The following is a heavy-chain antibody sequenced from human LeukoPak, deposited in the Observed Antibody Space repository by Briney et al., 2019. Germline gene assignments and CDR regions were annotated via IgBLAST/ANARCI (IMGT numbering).Heavy chain of an antibody. J-gene: IGHJ4*02. CDR3: AKDGRYCSSSTCYFYFDY. Sequence: PGGSLRLSCAASGFTFSSYSMNWVRQAPGKGLEWVSAITGSGSSTFYADSVKGRFTISRDNSKNTLYLQMNSLRAEDTAVYYCAKDGRYCSSSTCYFYFDYWGQGTLVTVSS. CDR1: GFTFSSYS. D-gene: IGHD2-2*01. V-gene: IGHV3-23*01. CDR2: ITGSGSST.